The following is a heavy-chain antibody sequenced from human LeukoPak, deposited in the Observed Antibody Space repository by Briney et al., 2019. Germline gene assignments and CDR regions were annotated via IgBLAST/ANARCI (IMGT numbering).Heavy chain of an antibody. D-gene: IGHD6-6*01. CDR2: IYPGDSDT. V-gene: IGHV5-51*01. Sequence: GESLKISCKGYGYSFTSYWIGWVRQMPGKGLEWMGIIYPGDSDTRYSPSFQGQVTISADKSISTAYLQWSSLKASDTAMYYCARRTGPEYSPANFDYWGQGTLVTVSS. CDR3: ARRTGPEYSPANFDY. J-gene: IGHJ4*02. CDR1: GYSFTSYW.